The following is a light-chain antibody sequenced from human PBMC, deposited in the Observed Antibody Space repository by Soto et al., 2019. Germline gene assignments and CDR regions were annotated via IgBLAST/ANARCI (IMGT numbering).Light chain of an antibody. J-gene: IGKJ1*01. V-gene: IGKV3-15*01. CDR3: QQYSNWPPT. Sequence: EIVMTQSPATLSVSPGERATLSCRASQSVSSNLAWYQQKPGQAPRLLIYGASTRATGIPARFSGSGSGTEITLTISSLRSEDFAVYYCQQYSNWPPTCGQGTKVEIK. CDR1: QSVSSN. CDR2: GAS.